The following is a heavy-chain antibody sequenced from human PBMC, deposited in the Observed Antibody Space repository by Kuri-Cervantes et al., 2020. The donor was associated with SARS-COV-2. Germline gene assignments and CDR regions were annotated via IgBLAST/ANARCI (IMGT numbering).Heavy chain of an antibody. CDR3: ARAYGFLRYIYYMDV. CDR1: GESFSGYY. J-gene: IGHJ6*03. CDR2: VNHRGST. D-gene: IGHD4-17*01. V-gene: IGHV4-34*01. Sequence: SETLSLTCAFYGESFSGYYWNWNRKSPGKGLQWIGEVNHRGSTNYNPSLKSRVTISVDTSSKQFSLNLSSVTAADTAVYYCARAYGFLRYIYYMDVWGRGTTVTVSS.